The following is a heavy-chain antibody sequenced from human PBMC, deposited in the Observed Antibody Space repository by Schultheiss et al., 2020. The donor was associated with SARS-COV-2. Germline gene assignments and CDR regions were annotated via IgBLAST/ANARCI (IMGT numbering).Heavy chain of an antibody. Sequence: GGSLRLSCAASGFTFSSYGMHWVRQAPGKGLEWVAVIWYDGSNKYYADSVKGRFTISRDNSKNTLYLQMNSLRAEDTAVYYCARGTSGYVDYGMDVWGQGTTVTVSS. D-gene: IGHD5-12*01. J-gene: IGHJ6*02. CDR3: ARGTSGYVDYGMDV. CDR2: IWYDGSNK. V-gene: IGHV3-33*01. CDR1: GFTFSSYG.